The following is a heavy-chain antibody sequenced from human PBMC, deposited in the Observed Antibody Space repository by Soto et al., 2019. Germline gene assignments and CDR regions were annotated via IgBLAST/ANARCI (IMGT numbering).Heavy chain of an antibody. D-gene: IGHD6-19*01. CDR2: ISYDGSNK. J-gene: IGHJ4*02. CDR1: GFTFSSYG. Sequence: HPGGSLRLSCAASGFTFSSYGMHWVRQAPGKGLEWVAVISYDGSNKYYADSVKGRFTISRDNSKNTLYLQMNSLRAEDTAVYYCAKDPGSSGWYPGYWGQGTLVNVS. V-gene: IGHV3-30*18. CDR3: AKDPGSSGWYPGY.